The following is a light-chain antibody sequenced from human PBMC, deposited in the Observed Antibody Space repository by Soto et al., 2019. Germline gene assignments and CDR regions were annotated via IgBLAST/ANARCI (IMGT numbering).Light chain of an antibody. CDR1: QSVSTN. J-gene: IGKJ1*01. Sequence: EVVMTQSPGTLSVSPGQRVTLSCRASQSVSTNLAWYQQKPGQAPRLLIYAASTRATGIPARFSGSGSGTEFTLTISSLQSEDFAVYYCHQYNTWLRTFGQGTKVEIK. V-gene: IGKV3-15*01. CDR3: HQYNTWLRT. CDR2: AAS.